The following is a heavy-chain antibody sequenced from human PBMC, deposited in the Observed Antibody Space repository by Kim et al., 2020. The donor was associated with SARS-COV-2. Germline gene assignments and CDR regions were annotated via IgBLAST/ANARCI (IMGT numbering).Heavy chain of an antibody. Sequence: DCVKGRFTISRDKAKNPLYLQMTSLRAEDAAVYYCARDFRTKQWLVDCPSWGQGTLVTVPS. J-gene: IGHJ5*02. V-gene: IGHV3-11*06. CDR3: ARDFRTKQWLVDCPS. D-gene: IGHD6-19*01.